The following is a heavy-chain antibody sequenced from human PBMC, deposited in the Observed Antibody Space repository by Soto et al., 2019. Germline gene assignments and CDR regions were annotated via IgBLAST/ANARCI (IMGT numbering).Heavy chain of an antibody. D-gene: IGHD4-17*01. Sequence: GSLRLSCAASGXTFSSYSMNWVRQAPGKGLEWVSAIGSSSSYIYYADSVKGRFTISRDNAKKSLYLQMNSLSAEDTAVYYCARKGYGDYGGMDVWGQGTTGTVSS. CDR2: IGSSSSYI. CDR1: GXTFSSYS. V-gene: IGHV3-21*01. J-gene: IGHJ6*02. CDR3: ARKGYGDYGGMDV.